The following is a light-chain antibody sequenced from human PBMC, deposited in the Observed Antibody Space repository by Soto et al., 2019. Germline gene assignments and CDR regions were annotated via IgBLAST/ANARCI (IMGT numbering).Light chain of an antibody. CDR2: DVV. V-gene: IGLV2-14*03. J-gene: IGLJ1*01. CDR3: SSYTSTMTNV. CDR1: SRDVGGFNS. Sequence: SVVAPPPSLSGSPGQSITLSLPGNSRDVGGFNSVSWYQLRPGTAPKLILYDVVDRPSGVSYRFSGSKSGNTASLTISGLQAADEADYFCSSYTSTMTNVFGSGTKVTVL.